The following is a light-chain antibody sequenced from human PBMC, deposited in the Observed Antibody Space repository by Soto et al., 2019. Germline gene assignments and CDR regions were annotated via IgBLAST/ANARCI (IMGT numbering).Light chain of an antibody. V-gene: IGKV1-5*01. CDR1: QTISSW. Sequence: DIQMTQSPSTLSASVGDRVTITCRASQTISSWLAWYQQKPGKAPNLLIYDASTLERGVPSRFSGTGSGTEFTLTIDRLRPDDFATYYCQQYHTSSITFGQGTKVDIK. CDR2: DAS. CDR3: QQYHTSSIT. J-gene: IGKJ1*01.